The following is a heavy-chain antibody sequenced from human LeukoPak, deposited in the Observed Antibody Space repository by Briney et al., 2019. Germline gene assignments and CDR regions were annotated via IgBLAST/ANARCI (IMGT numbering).Heavy chain of an antibody. D-gene: IGHD2-2*01. V-gene: IGHV1-46*01. J-gene: IGHJ4*02. CDR3: ARENIVVGPTDY. CDR2: INPSGGST. CDR1: GYTFTSYY. Sequence: ASVKVSCKASGYTFTSYYMHWVRQAPGQGLEWVGIINPSGGSTSYAQKFQGRVTMTRDTSTSTVYMELSSLRSEDTAVYYCARENIVVGPTDYWGQGTLVTVSS.